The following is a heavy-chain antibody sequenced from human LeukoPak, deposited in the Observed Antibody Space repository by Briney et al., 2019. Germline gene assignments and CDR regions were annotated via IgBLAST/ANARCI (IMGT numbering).Heavy chain of an antibody. V-gene: IGHV4-39*01. Sequence: SETLSLTCTVSGDSISRSTYHWAWIRQPPGKGLEWIGRILHSGSTYYNPSLKSRVTISVDTSKNQFSLRLSSVTAADTAVYYCARRITMVRGVILGNWFDPWGQGTLVTVSS. J-gene: IGHJ5*02. CDR3: ARRITMVRGVILGNWFDP. D-gene: IGHD3-10*01. CDR1: GDSISRSTYH. CDR2: ILHSGST.